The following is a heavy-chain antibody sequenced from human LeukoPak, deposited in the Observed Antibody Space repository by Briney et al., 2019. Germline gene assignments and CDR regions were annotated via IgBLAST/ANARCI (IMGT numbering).Heavy chain of an antibody. J-gene: IGHJ5*02. CDR1: GYTFTGYY. Sequence: ASVKVSCKASGYTFTGYYMHWVRQAPGQGLERMGWINPNSVGTNYAQKFQGRVTMTRDTSTGTVYMELSSLRSDDTAVYYCARDRVAATGNWFAPWGQGTLLTVSS. CDR2: INPNSVGT. D-gene: IGHD2-15*01. CDR3: ARDRVAATGNWFAP. V-gene: IGHV1-2*02.